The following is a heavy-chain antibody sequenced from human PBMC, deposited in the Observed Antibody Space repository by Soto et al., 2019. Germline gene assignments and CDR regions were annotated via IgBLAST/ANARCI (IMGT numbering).Heavy chain of an antibody. CDR1: GYTFTSYG. Sequence: QVQLVQSGAEVKKPGASVKVSCKASGYTFTSYGISWVRQAPGQGLECMGWISADNGNTNSAQKLQGRVTMTTSKSTSTAYMALRSLRYDATAVYYCARDWAAAGSFDYWGQGTLVTVSS. CDR3: ARDWAAAGSFDY. D-gene: IGHD6-13*01. V-gene: IGHV1-18*01. CDR2: ISADNGNT. J-gene: IGHJ4*02.